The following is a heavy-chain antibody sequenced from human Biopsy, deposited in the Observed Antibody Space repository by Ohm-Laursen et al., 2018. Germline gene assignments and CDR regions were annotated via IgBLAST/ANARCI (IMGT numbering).Heavy chain of an antibody. D-gene: IGHD6-6*01. CDR3: ARDSSRGAREGGMDV. Sequence: SLRLSCSASGFSVSSYDMNWVRQAPGKGPEWISYISETSSHIYDADSVRGRFTVARDIAKYSLYLQLNSLRVEDTAVYYCARDSSRGAREGGMDVWGQGTTVTVSS. CDR2: ISETSSHI. CDR1: GFSVSSYD. V-gene: IGHV3-21*01. J-gene: IGHJ6*02.